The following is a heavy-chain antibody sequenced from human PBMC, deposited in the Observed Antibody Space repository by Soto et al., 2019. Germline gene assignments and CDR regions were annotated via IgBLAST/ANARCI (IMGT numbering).Heavy chain of an antibody. Sequence: EVQLLESGGGLVQPGGSLRLSCAASGFTFSTYSMTWVRQAPGKGLEWVSTIRDSGHSTHYADSVRGRFAISRDNSKNTRFLQMNSLRGEDTAVYYCARVKAQILSSGWYGGDDIWGQGTMVTVSS. J-gene: IGHJ3*02. CDR1: GFTFSTYS. V-gene: IGHV3-23*01. D-gene: IGHD6-19*01. CDR2: IRDSGHST. CDR3: ARVKAQILSSGWYGGDDI.